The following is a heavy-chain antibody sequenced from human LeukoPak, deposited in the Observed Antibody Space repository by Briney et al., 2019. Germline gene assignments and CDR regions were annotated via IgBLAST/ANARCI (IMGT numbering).Heavy chain of an antibody. CDR2: IYYSGST. CDR3: ARVRDFWSGYWYFDY. J-gene: IGHJ4*02. D-gene: IGHD3-3*01. CDR1: DDSISDYY. Sequence: SETLSLTCTVSDDSISDYYRGWIRQPPGKGLEWIGYIYYSGSTNYNPSLKSRVTISVDTSKNQFSLKLSSVTAADTAVYYCARVRDFWSGYWYFDYWGQGTLVTVSS. V-gene: IGHV4-59*01.